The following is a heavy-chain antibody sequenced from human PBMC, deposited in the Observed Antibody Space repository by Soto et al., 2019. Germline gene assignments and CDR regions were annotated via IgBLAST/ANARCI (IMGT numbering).Heavy chain of an antibody. V-gene: IGHV1-69*06. CDR1: GGTFSSYA. CDR3: ARFDYSNYVFNYYYYGMDV. CDR2: IIPIFGTA. D-gene: IGHD4-4*01. J-gene: IGHJ6*02. Sequence: SVKVSCKASGGTFSSYAISWVRQAPGQGLEWMGGIIPIFGTASYAQKFQGRVTITADKSTSTAYMELSSLRSEDTAVYYCARFDYSNYVFNYYYYGMDVWGQGTTVTVSS.